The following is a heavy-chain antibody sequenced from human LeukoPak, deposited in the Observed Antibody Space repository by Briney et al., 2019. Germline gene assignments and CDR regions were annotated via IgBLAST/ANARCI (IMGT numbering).Heavy chain of an antibody. J-gene: IGHJ4*02. V-gene: IGHV4-4*07. CDR2: IYTSGST. Sequence: SETLSLTCSVSGGSISNYYWSWIRQPAGKGLEWIGRIYTSGSTNYNPSLKSRVTMSVDTSKNQFSLKLSSVTAADTAVYYCARDWSPSPYGDYFDYWGQGTLVTVSS. D-gene: IGHD4-17*01. CDR1: GGSISNYY. CDR3: ARDWSPSPYGDYFDY.